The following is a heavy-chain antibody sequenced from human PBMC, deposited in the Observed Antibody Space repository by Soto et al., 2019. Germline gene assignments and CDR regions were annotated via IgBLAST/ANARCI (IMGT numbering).Heavy chain of an antibody. V-gene: IGHV3-49*04. J-gene: IGHJ5*02. CDR1: GFTFGDYA. CDR3: TREVTVMVTNWFDP. D-gene: IGHD5-18*01. CDR2: IRSKAYGGTT. Sequence: GGSLRLSCTASGFTFGDYAMSWVRQAPGKGLEWVGFIRSKAYGGTTEYAASVKGRFTISRDDSKSIAYLQMNSLKTEDTAVYYCTREVTVMVTNWFDPWGQGTLVTVSS.